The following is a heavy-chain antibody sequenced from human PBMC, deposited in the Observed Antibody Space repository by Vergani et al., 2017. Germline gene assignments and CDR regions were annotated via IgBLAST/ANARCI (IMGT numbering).Heavy chain of an antibody. V-gene: IGHV1-18*04. CDR1: GYTFTSYG. J-gene: IGHJ6*02. CDR2: ISAYNGNT. CDR3: ARDSPNVYDFWNGYYRENYYYYGMDV. Sequence: QVQLVQSGAEVKKPGASVKVSCKASGYTFTSYGISWVRQAPGQGLEWMGWISAYNGNTNYAQKLQGRVTMTTDTSTSTAYMELRSLRSDDTAVYYCARDSPNVYDFWNGYYRENYYYYGMDVWGQGTTVTVSS. D-gene: IGHD3-3*01.